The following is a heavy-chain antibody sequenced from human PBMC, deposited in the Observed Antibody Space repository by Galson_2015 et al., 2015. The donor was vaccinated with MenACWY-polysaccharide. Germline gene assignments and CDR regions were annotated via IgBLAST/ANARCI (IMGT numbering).Heavy chain of an antibody. CDR1: GFTFSGSA. V-gene: IGHV3-73*01. CDR2: IRSKANSYAT. CDR3: TRPGYYDSSGYYNFDY. J-gene: IGHJ4*02. Sequence: SLRLSCAASGFTFSGSAMHWVRQASGKGLEWVGRIRSKANSYATAYAASVKGRFTISRDDSKNTAYLQMNSLKTEDTAVYYCTRPGYYDSSGYYNFDYWGQGTLVTVSS. D-gene: IGHD3-22*01.